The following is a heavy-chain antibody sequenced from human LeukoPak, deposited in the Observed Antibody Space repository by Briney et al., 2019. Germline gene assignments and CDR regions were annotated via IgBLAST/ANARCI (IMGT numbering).Heavy chain of an antibody. V-gene: IGHV3-74*01. D-gene: IGHD3-22*01. CDR2: INSDGSST. CDR3: ARGHSRYYYDSSGYYYSY. CDR1: GFTFSSYW. J-gene: IGHJ4*02. Sequence: GGSLRLSCAASGFTFSSYWMHWVRQAPGKGLVWVSRINSDGSSTSYADSVKGRFTISRDNAKNTLYLQMNSLRAEDTAVYYCARGHSRYYYDSSGYYYSYWGQGTLDTVSS.